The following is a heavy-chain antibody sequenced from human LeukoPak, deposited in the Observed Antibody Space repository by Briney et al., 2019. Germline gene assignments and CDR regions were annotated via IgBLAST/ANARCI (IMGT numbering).Heavy chain of an antibody. V-gene: IGHV3-53*05. D-gene: IGHD2-15*01. CDR2: IYSGGST. CDR3: AKDLDCSGGSCYSGRFQH. J-gene: IGHJ1*01. CDR1: GFTVSSNY. Sequence: GGSLRLSCAASGFTVSSNYMSWVRQAPGKGLEWVSVIYSGGSTYYADSVKGRFTISRDNSKNTVYLQMNSLRAEDTAVYYCAKDLDCSGGSCYSGRFQHWGQGTLITVSS.